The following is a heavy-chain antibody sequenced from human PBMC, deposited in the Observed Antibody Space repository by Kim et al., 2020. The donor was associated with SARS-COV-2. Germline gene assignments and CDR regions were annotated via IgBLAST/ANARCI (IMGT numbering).Heavy chain of an antibody. Sequence: PSLKSRVTISVDTSKNQFSLKLSSVTAADTAVYYCARGSAEWLFPPNFDYWGQGTLVTVSS. CDR3: ARGSAEWLFPPNFDY. J-gene: IGHJ4*02. D-gene: IGHD3-3*01. V-gene: IGHV4-31*02.